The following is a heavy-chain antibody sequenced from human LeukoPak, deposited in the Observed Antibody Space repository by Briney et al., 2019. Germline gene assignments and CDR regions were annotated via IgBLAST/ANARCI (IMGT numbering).Heavy chain of an antibody. CDR1: GYTFTSYD. CDR3: ARAPKMVRGVTANYYYYYYVDV. D-gene: IGHD3-10*01. V-gene: IGHV1-8*03. CDR2: MNPNSGNT. Sequence: ASVKVSCKASGYTFTSYDINWVRQATGQGLEWMGWMNPNSGNTGYAQKFQGRVTITRITSISTAYMELSSLRSEDTAVHYCARAPKMVRGVTANYYYYYYVDVWGKGTTVTVSS. J-gene: IGHJ6*03.